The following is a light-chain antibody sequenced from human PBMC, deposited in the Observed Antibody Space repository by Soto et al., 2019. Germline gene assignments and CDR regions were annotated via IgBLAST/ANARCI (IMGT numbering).Light chain of an antibody. CDR3: QQRSNWPT. CDR1: QSVSSY. Sequence: EIVLTQSPATLSLSPGARATLSCRASQSVSSYLAWYQQKPGQAPRLLIYDASNRATGIPARFSGSGSGTDSTLTISSLEPEDFAVYYCQQRSNWPTFGQGTKLEIK. CDR2: DAS. V-gene: IGKV3-11*01. J-gene: IGKJ2*01.